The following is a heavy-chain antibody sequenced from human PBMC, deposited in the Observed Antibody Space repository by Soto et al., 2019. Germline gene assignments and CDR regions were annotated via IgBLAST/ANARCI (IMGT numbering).Heavy chain of an antibody. D-gene: IGHD6-19*01. CDR3: AVPGSSGWYDGAFDI. Sequence: SVKVSCKASGFTFTSSAMQWVRQARGQRLEWIGWVVVGSGNTNYAQKFQERVTITRDMSTSTAYMELSSLRSEDTAVYYCAVPGSSGWYDGAFDIWVQGTMVTVSS. CDR1: GFTFTSSA. CDR2: VVVGSGNT. V-gene: IGHV1-58*02. J-gene: IGHJ3*02.